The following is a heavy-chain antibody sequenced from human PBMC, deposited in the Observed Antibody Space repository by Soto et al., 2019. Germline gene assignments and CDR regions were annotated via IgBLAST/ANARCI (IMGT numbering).Heavy chain of an antibody. CDR3: AKDQASITHAFNI. CDR1: GFTFDDYA. D-gene: IGHD3-10*01. CDR2: ISWNSDSI. Sequence: EVQLVESGGGLVQPGRSLRLSCAASGFTFDDYAMHWVRQAPGKGLEWVSGISWNSDSIGYADSVKGRFTISRDNAKNSLYLQMISLRAEDTSLYYCAKDQASITHAFNIWGQGIMVTVSS. V-gene: IGHV3-9*01. J-gene: IGHJ3*02.